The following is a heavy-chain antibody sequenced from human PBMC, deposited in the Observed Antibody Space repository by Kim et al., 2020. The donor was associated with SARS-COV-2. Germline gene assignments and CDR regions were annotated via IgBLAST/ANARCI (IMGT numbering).Heavy chain of an antibody. CDR2: INPNSGNT. J-gene: IGHJ2*01. CDR1: GYTFTSYD. Sequence: ASVKVSCKASGYTFTSYDINWVRQTTGQGLEWMGWINPNSGNTGYAQKFQGRVTMTRNTSISTAYMELSSLRSEDTAVYYCARVFNSLNWYFDLWGRGTLVTVSS. D-gene: IGHD1-20*01. CDR3: ARVFNSLNWYFDL. V-gene: IGHV1-8*01.